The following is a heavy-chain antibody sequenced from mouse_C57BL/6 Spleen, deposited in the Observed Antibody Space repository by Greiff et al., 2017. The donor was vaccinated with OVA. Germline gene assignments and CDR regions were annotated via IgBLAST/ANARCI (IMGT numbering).Heavy chain of an antibody. V-gene: IGHV1-20*01. D-gene: IGHD1-1*01. CDR3: AREGSYYGSSSYYAMDY. Sequence: EVQLQESGPELVKPGDSVKISCKASGYSFTGYFMNWVMQSHGTSLAWIGRINPYHGVPFYTQKFKGKATLTVAKSSSTAHMELRSLTSEDSAVYYCAREGSYYGSSSYYAMDYWGQGTSVTVSS. CDR2: INPYHGVP. CDR1: GYSFTGYF. J-gene: IGHJ4*01.